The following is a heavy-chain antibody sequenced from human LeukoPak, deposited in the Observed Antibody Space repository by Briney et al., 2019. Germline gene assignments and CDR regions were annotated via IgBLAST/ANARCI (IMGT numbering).Heavy chain of an antibody. Sequence: KPSETLSLTCTVSGGSISSYYWSWIRQPPGKGLEWIGYIYYSGSTNYNPSLKSRVTTSVDTSKNQFSLKLSSVTAADTAVYYCARTDRYDFWSGSYYFDYWGQGTLVTVSS. CDR1: GGSISSYY. V-gene: IGHV4-59*01. CDR3: ARTDRYDFWSGSYYFDY. J-gene: IGHJ4*02. D-gene: IGHD3-3*01. CDR2: IYYSGST.